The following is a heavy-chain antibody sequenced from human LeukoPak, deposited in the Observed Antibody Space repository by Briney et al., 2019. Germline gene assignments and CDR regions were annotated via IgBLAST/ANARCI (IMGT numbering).Heavy chain of an antibody. J-gene: IGHJ5*02. CDR3: ATSVTNCSGGSCHNWFDP. V-gene: IGHV4-34*01. CDR2: INHSGST. CDR1: GGSFSGYY. Sequence: PSETLSLTCAVYGGSFSGYYWSWIRQPPGKGLEWIGEINHSGSTNYNPSLKSRVTISVDTSKNQFSLKLSSVTAADTAVYYCATSVTNCSGGSCHNWFDPWGQGTLVTVSS. D-gene: IGHD2-15*01.